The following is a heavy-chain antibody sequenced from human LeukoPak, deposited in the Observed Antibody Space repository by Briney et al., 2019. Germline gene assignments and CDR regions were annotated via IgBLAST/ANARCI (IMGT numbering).Heavy chain of an antibody. V-gene: IGHV1-2*02. J-gene: IGHJ4*02. CDR2: INPNTGGA. D-gene: IGHD1-7*01. CDR1: GYVFTTYH. CDR3: ATFTGTSAY. Sequence: ASVKVYCKASGYVFTTYHIHWVRQAPGQGLELVGWINPNTGGANHVQKFQGRVTMTRDTSIATAYMELSGLRSDDTALYFCATFTGTSAYWGQGTLVTVSS.